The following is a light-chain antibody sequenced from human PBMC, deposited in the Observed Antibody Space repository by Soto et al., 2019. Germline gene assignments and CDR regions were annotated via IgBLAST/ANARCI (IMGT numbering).Light chain of an antibody. CDR2: KAS. V-gene: IGKV1-5*03. CDR1: QAISSW. J-gene: IGKJ1*01. Sequence: DIPMTQSPSTLSASVGDRVTITCLASQAISSWLAWYQQKPGKAPKLLIYKASSLESGVPSRFSGSGSGTEFTLTISSLQPDDFATYYCQQYNSYSRTFGQGTKVEIK. CDR3: QQYNSYSRT.